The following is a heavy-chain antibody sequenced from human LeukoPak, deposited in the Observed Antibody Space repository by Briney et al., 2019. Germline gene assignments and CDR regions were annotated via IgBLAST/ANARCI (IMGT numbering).Heavy chain of an antibody. Sequence: PSGGSLRLSCAASGFTFNNYAISWVRQAPGKGLEWVSGISGTGVKTVYSDSVKGRFTISRDNSKNTLYLQMNTLRAEDTAVYYCAKDLLSGTGYYSWGIFDYWGQRNLVTVSS. CDR3: AKDLLSGTGYYSWGIFDY. CDR1: GFTFNNYA. V-gene: IGHV3-23*01. D-gene: IGHD3-10*01. J-gene: IGHJ4*02. CDR2: ISGTGVKT.